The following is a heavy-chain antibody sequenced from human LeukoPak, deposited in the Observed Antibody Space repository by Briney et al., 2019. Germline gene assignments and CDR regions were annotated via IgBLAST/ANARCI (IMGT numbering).Heavy chain of an antibody. CDR3: ASRYCSSTSCTGNYYYYMDV. V-gene: IGHV1-69*01. Sequence: GSSVKVSCKASGGTFSSYAISWVRQAPGQGLEWMGGIIPIFGTANYAQKFQGRVTITADESTSTAYMELSSLRSEDTAVYYCASRYCSSTSCTGNYYYYMDVWGKGTTVTVSS. J-gene: IGHJ6*03. CDR1: GGTFSSYA. D-gene: IGHD2-2*01. CDR2: IIPIFGTA.